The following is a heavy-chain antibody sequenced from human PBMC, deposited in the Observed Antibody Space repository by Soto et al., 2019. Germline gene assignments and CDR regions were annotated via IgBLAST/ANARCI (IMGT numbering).Heavy chain of an antibody. J-gene: IGHJ4*02. V-gene: IGHV4-38-2*01. CDR3: ARRVVAPVGAIDY. Sequence: SETLSLTCAVSGYSISDGYFWGWIRQPPGKGLEWIGSMHHSGRTHYNPSLKSRVAISADTSKNRFSLKLSSVTAADTAVYYCARRVVAPVGAIDYWGQGTLVTVS. CDR2: MHHSGRT. CDR1: GYSISDGYF. D-gene: IGHD2-15*01.